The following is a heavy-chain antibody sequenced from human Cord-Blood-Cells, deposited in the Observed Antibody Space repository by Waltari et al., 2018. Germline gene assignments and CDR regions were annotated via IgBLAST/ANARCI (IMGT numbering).Heavy chain of an antibody. V-gene: IGHV4-31*01. Sequence: QVQLQESGPGMVKPSQTLSLTCTVSGGSISSGGYYWSWSRQHPGKGLDWVGYSHYSGSTYYNPALKSPVTISVDTSKNQSSLKLSSVTAADTAVYYCARSSLMGPSDYWGQGTLVTVSS. CDR2: SHYSGST. CDR1: GGSISSGGYY. J-gene: IGHJ4*02. CDR3: ARSSLMGPSDY.